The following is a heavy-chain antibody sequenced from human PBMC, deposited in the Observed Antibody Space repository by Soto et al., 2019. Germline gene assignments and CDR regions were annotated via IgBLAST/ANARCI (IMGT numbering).Heavy chain of an antibody. J-gene: IGHJ4*02. V-gene: IGHV3-23*01. CDR1: GFTFSSYA. D-gene: IGHD2-15*01. CDR2: ISGSGGST. CDR3: AKDYSGGNSRFGYDGTYFDY. Sequence: HPGGSLRLSCAASGFTFSSYAMSWVRQAPGKGLEWVSAISGSGGSTYYADSVKGRFTISRDNSKNTLYLQMNSLRAEDTAVYYCAKDYSGGNSRFGYDGTYFDYWGQGTLVTVSS.